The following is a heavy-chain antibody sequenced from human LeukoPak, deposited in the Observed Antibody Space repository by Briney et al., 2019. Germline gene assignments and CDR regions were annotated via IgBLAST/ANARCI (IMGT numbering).Heavy chain of an antibody. V-gene: IGHV4-4*07. CDR1: GGSISSYY. D-gene: IGHD2-15*01. CDR2: IYTSGST. CDR3: ARVGIVDHYYYYYYMGV. Sequence: SETLSLTCTVSGGSISSYYWSWIRQPAGKGLEWIGRIYTSGSTNYNPSLKSRVIMSVDTSKNQFSLKLSSVTAADTAVYYCARVGIVDHYYYYYYMGVWGKGTTVTVSS. J-gene: IGHJ6*03.